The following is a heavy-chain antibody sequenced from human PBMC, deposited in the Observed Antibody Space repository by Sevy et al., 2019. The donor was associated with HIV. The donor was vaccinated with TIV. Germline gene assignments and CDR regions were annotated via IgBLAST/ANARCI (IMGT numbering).Heavy chain of an antibody. J-gene: IGHJ6*02. CDR3: TTDLDAGYLPGGMDA. V-gene: IGHV3-15*01. Sequence: GGYLRLSCAASGFTFNKAWMSWVRQAPGKGPEWVARIKSKISGGTTDYAAPVKGRFSISRDDSKQTLFLHMDRLQSGDAGVYYCTTDLDAGYLPGGMDAWGQGTSVTVSS. D-gene: IGHD3-16*02. CDR2: IKSKISGGTT. CDR1: GFTFNKAW.